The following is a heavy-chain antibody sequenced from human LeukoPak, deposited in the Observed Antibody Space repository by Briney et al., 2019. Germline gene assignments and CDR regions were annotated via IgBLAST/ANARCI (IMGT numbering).Heavy chain of an antibody. J-gene: IGHJ4*02. V-gene: IGHV4-34*01. CDR3: ATSSGWYGYDFDY. Sequence: SETLSLTCAVYGGSFSGYYWSWIRQPPGKGLEWIGEINHSGSTNYNPSLKSRVTISVDTSKNQFSLKLSSVTAADTAVYYCATSSGWYGYDFDYWGQGTLVTVSS. CDR2: INHSGST. CDR1: GGSFSGYY. D-gene: IGHD6-19*01.